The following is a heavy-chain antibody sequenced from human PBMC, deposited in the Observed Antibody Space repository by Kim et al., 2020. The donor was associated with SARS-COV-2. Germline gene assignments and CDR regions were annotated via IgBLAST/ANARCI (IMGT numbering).Heavy chain of an antibody. CDR2: VSWNSGNI. V-gene: IGHV3-9*01. CDR1: GFTFGDFA. J-gene: IGHJ4*02. Sequence: GGSLRLSCAASGFTFGDFAMHWVRQAPGKGLEWVASVSWNSGNIKYVDSVKGRFTISRDNANNFLFLQTHSLRAEDTALYYCAKDNFGVLDYWGQGTPVTVSS. CDR3: AKDNFGVLDY. D-gene: IGHD4-17*01.